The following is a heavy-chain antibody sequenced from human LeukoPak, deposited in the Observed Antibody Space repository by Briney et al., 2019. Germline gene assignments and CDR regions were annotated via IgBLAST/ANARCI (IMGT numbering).Heavy chain of an antibody. CDR2: INPSGGST. J-gene: IGHJ6*02. V-gene: IGHV1-46*01. D-gene: IGHD2-2*01. CDR1: GYTFTIYY. CDR3: ARESSSTLYGMDV. Sequence: ASVKVSFKASGYTFTIYYMHWVRQAPGQGLGWMGIINPSGGSTSYAQKFQGRVTMTRDTSTSTVYMELSSLRSEDTAVYYCARESSSTLYGMDVWGQGTTVTVSS.